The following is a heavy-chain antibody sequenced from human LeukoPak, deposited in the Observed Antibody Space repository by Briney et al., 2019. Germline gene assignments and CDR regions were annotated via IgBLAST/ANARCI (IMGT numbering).Heavy chain of an antibody. D-gene: IGHD6-13*01. Sequence: ASVKVSCKASGYTFTSYDINWVRQATGQGLEWMGWMNPNSGNTGYAQKFQGRVTMTRNTSISTAYMELSSLRSEDTAVYYCARGGYSSTHYYYYYYMDVWGKGTTVTVSS. J-gene: IGHJ6*03. CDR2: MNPNSGNT. CDR1: GYTFTSYD. V-gene: IGHV1-8*01. CDR3: ARGGYSSTHYYYYYYMDV.